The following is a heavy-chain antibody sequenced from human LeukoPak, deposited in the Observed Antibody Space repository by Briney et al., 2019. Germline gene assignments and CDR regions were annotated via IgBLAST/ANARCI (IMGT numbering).Heavy chain of an antibody. CDR2: ISGDGGST. Sequence: PGGSLRLSCAASGFTFDDYAMHWVRQAPGKGLEWVSLISGDGGSTYYADSVEGRFTISRDNSKDSLYLQMNSLRTEDTALYYCAKDREDTYYYMDVWGKGTTVTVSS. D-gene: IGHD5-18*01. CDR1: GFTFDDYA. V-gene: IGHV3-43*02. CDR3: AKDREDTYYYMDV. J-gene: IGHJ6*03.